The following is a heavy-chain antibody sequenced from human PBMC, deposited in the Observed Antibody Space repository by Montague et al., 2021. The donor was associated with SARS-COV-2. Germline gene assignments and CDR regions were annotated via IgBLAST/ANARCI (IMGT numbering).Heavy chain of an antibody. Sequence: SETLSLTCSVSGDSITNHYWSWIRQPAGKGLEWIGRMHFTGKTNFSPFFSSRLTMSADTSKNQFSLKLTSVTAADTAIYFCARDRFDFDSGSQVTIDFWGQGTLVTVSS. D-gene: IGHD3-10*01. CDR3: ARDRFDFDSGSQVTIDF. V-gene: IGHV4-4*07. CDR1: GDSITNHY. J-gene: IGHJ4*02. CDR2: MHFTGKT.